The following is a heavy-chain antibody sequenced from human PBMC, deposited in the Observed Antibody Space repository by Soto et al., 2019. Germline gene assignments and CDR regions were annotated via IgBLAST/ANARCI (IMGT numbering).Heavy chain of an antibody. J-gene: IGHJ4*02. CDR3: ARWLHHRFDY. CDR1: GFTFSNYG. V-gene: IGHV3-33*01. CDR2: IWYDGSKT. D-gene: IGHD5-12*01. Sequence: QVQLVESGGGVVQPGRSLRLSCAASGFTFSNYGFHWVRQAPGKGLQWVALIWYDGSKTYYADSVKGRFTISRDNSKNTLNLQMNSLRAEDTAVYYCARWLHHRFDYWGQGTLVTVSS.